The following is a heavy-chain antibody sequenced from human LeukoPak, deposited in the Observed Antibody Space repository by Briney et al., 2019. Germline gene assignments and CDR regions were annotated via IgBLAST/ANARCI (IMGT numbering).Heavy chain of an antibody. Sequence: ASVKVSCKASGGTFSSYAISWVRQAPGQGLEWMGWISAYNGNTNYAQKLQGRVTMTTDTSTSTAYMELRSLRSDDTAVYYCARRTGKQLAPGGAFDIWGQGTMVTVSS. CDR1: GGTFSSYA. V-gene: IGHV1-18*01. D-gene: IGHD6-6*01. J-gene: IGHJ3*02. CDR3: ARRTGKQLAPGGAFDI. CDR2: ISAYNGNT.